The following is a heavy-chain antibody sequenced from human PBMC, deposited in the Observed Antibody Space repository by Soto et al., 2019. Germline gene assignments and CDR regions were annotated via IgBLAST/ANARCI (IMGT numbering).Heavy chain of an antibody. V-gene: IGHV4-39*01. D-gene: IGHD3-10*01. J-gene: IGHJ5*02. CDR3: ARIPITMVRGVKNWFDP. CDR1: GGSISSSSYY. CDR2: IYYSGYT. Sequence: SETLSLTCTVSGGSISSSSYYWGWIRQPPGKGLEWIGSIYYSGYTYYNPSLKSRVTISVDTSKNQFSLKLSSVTAADTAVYYCARIPITMVRGVKNWFDPWGQGTLVTVSS.